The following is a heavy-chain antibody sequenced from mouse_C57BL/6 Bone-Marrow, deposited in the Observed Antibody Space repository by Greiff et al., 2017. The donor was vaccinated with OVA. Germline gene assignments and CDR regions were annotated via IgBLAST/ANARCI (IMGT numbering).Heavy chain of an antibody. Sequence: EVHLVESGGGLVKPGGSLKLSCAASGFTFSSYAMSWVRQTPEKRLEWVATISDGGSYTYYPDNVKGRFTISRDNAKNNLYLQMSHLKSEDTAMYYCARDPYYYGSSPYYFDYWGQGTTLTVSS. CDR1: GFTFSSYA. CDR2: ISDGGSYT. J-gene: IGHJ2*01. D-gene: IGHD1-1*01. CDR3: ARDPYYYGSSPYYFDY. V-gene: IGHV5-4*01.